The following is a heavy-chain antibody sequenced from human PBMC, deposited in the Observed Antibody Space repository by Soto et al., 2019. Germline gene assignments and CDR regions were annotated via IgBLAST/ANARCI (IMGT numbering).Heavy chain of an antibody. CDR1: GYTVTNYD. CDR3: ARGYYYGSGRPTPGGMDV. Sequence: HVHLVQSGAEVKKPGASVKVSCKASGYTVTNYDINWVRQAPGQGLEWMGWISTYTGNTNYAQKLQGRVTMTTDTSTSTAYMELRSLRSDDTAVYYCARGYYYGSGRPTPGGMDVWGQWTTVTGYS. D-gene: IGHD3-10*01. V-gene: IGHV1-18*01. CDR2: ISTYTGNT. J-gene: IGHJ6*02.